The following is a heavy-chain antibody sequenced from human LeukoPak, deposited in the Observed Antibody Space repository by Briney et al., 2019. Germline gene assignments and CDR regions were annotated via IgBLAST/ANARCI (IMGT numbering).Heavy chain of an antibody. CDR3: ALLLRSGYLADY. CDR1: GYSFANYW. J-gene: IGHJ4*02. Sequence: GESLKISCKGFGYSFANYWISWVRQVPGKGLEWMGRIDPSDSYTNYSPSFQGHVTISADKSISTAYLQWSSLRASDTAMYYCALLLRSGYLADYWGQGTLVTVSS. V-gene: IGHV5-10-1*01. CDR2: IDPSDSYT. D-gene: IGHD3-22*01.